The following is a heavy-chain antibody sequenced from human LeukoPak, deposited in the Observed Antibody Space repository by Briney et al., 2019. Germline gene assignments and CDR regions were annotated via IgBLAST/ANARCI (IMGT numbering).Heavy chain of an antibody. J-gene: IGHJ4*02. V-gene: IGHV1-24*01. D-gene: IGHD2-15*01. CDR3: AGDPQRCSGGNCYRFDY. CDR2: FDSEDGET. CDR1: GYTLTELS. Sequence: ASVKVSCKVSGYTLTELSMHWVRQAPGKGLEWMGRFDSEDGETNYAQKVQGRVTMTEDTSTDTAYMELNSLRSDDTAVYYCAGDPQRCSGGNCYRFDYWGPGILVTVSS.